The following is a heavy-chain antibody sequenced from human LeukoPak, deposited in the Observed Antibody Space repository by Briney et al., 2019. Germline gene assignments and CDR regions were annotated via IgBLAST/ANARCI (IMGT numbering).Heavy chain of an antibody. CDR1: GFTFSSYA. D-gene: IGHD2-2*01. V-gene: IGHV3-23*01. Sequence: GGSLRLSCAASGFTFSSYAMSWVRQAPGKGLEWVSAISGSGGSTYYADSVKGRFTISRDNSKNTLYLQMNSLRAEDTAVYYCAKESREYQLLRYWYFDLWGRGTLDTVPS. CDR2: ISGSGGST. CDR3: AKESREYQLLRYWYFDL. J-gene: IGHJ2*01.